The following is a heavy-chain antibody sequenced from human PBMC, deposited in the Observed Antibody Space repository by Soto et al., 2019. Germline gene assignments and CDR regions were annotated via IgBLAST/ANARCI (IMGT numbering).Heavy chain of an antibody. D-gene: IGHD3-10*01. V-gene: IGHV3-23*01. CDR2: ISGSGGST. Sequence: EVQLLESGGGLVQPGGSLRLSCAASGFTFSSYAMSWVRQAPGKGLEWVSAISGSGGSTYYADSVKGRFTISRDNSKNTLYLQMNSLGAEDTAVYYGAKDLRFGELFNDYWGQGTLVTVSS. CDR1: GFTFSSYA. CDR3: AKDLRFGELFNDY. J-gene: IGHJ4*02.